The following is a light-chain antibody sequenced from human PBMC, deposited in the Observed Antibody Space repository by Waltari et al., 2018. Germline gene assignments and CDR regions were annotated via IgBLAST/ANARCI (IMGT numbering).Light chain of an antibody. J-gene: IGLJ2*01. CDR2: DVS. CDR1: TGDVVGYTF. V-gene: IGLV2-14*03. CDR3: SSYTSSTTLLLI. Sequence: PLPHPPSFSGSLGNPIPTSCTEPTGDVVGYTFVSGSQKHPGKAPKLLIYDVSNRPSGVSNRFSASKSGNTASLIISGLQAEDEADYYCSSYTSSTTLLLIFGGGTKLTVL.